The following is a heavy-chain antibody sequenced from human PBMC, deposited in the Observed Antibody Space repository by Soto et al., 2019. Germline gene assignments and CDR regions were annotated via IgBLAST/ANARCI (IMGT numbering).Heavy chain of an antibody. J-gene: IGHJ4*02. CDR1: SGSLSGYY. Sequence: SETLSLTCPLYSGSLSGYYWSWIRQPPGKGLEWIGEISPSGTTNYSPPLKSRVSISVDTSKNQFSLNLTSLTAADTAVYYCARAPKVSGSAQTRPDFWGQGSLVTVSS. CDR2: ISPSGTT. D-gene: IGHD6-6*01. CDR3: ARAPKVSGSAQTRPDF. V-gene: IGHV4-34*01.